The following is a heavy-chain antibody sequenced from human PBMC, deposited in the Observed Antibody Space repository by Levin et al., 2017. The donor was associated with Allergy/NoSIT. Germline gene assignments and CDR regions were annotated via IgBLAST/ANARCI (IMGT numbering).Heavy chain of an antibody. Sequence: PSETLSLTCTVSGGSISSGSYYGSWIRQPAGKGLEWIGRIYTSGSTNYNPSLKSRVTISADTSKNQFSLKLSSVTAADTAVYYCGRGYYFRIDYWGQGTLVTVSS. V-gene: IGHV4-61*02. CDR2: IYTSGST. CDR1: GGSISSGSYY. D-gene: IGHD2/OR15-2a*01. J-gene: IGHJ4*02. CDR3: GRGYYFRIDY.